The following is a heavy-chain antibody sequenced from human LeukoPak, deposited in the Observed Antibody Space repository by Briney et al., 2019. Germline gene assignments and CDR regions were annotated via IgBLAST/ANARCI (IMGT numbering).Heavy chain of an antibody. D-gene: IGHD3-3*01. CDR2: ISSSSSTI. CDR3: ARGGEVTYYDFWSGYYTGSSHYYYMDV. Sequence: GGSLRLSCAASGFTFSSYSMNWVRQAPGKGLEWVSYISSSSSTIYYADSVKGRFTISRDNAKNSLYLQMNSLRAEDTAVYYCARGGEVTYYDFWSGYYTGSSHYYYMDVWGKGTTVTVSS. CDR1: GFTFSSYS. V-gene: IGHV3-48*01. J-gene: IGHJ6*03.